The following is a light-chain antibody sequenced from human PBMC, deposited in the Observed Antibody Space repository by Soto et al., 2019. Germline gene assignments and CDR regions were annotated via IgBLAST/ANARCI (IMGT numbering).Light chain of an antibody. CDR3: QSYDSSNVV. Sequence: NFMLTQPHSVSASPGKTVTMTCTGRSGSIASNSVQWYQQRPGSAPTTVIYEDNQRPSGVPDRFSGSIDSSSNSASLTISGLKTEDEADYYCQSYDSSNVVFGGGTKLTVL. CDR1: SGSIASNS. V-gene: IGLV6-57*02. J-gene: IGLJ2*01. CDR2: EDN.